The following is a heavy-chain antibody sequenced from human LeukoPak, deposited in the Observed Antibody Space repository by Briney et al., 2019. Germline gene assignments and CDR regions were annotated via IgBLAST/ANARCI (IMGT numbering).Heavy chain of an antibody. CDR3: ARGQSSGWYLD. D-gene: IGHD6-19*01. V-gene: IGHV3-74*01. J-gene: IGHJ4*02. Sequence: GGSLRLSCAASGFTFSTYWMHWVRQAPGKGLVWVSRINNDGSSTGYADSVKGRFTISRDNVKNTVYLQMNSLTAEDTAVYYCARGQSSGWYLDWGQGTLVTVSS. CDR2: INNDGSST. CDR1: GFTFSTYW.